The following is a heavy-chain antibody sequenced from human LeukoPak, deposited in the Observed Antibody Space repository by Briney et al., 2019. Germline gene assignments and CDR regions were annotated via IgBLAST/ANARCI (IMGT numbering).Heavy chain of an antibody. D-gene: IGHD3-3*01. CDR2: ISYDGRNT. Sequence: PGGSLRLSCAASGFFFSSYAMLWVRQALGKGLEWVAVISYDGRNTDYADSVKGRFTISRDNSKNALYLQMNSLRTEDTAVYYCARCRDYNFWSGSAIDYWGQGTLVTVSS. CDR1: GFFFSSYA. J-gene: IGHJ4*02. V-gene: IGHV3-30*04. CDR3: ARCRDYNFWSGSAIDY.